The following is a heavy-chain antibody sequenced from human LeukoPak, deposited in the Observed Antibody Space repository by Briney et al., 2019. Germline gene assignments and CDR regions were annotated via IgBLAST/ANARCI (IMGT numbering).Heavy chain of an antibody. CDR1: GGSSNFDF. CDR2: IDQSGNT. Sequence: PSETLSLTCAASGGSSNFDFWTWVRQFPGKGLEWIGEIDQSGNTNYNPSLKSRATMSFDMSNNQFSLKLKSVNAADTAVYFCARGFIAVAGTALNWFDPWGPGTQVTVSS. V-gene: IGHV4-34*01. J-gene: IGHJ5*02. D-gene: IGHD6-19*01. CDR3: ARGFIAVAGTALNWFDP.